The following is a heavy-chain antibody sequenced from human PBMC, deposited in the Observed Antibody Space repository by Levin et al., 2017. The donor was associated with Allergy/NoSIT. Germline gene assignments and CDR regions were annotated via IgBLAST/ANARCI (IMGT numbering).Heavy chain of an antibody. D-gene: IGHD1-26*01. CDR1: GFTFSSYA. Sequence: GGSLRLSCAASGFTFSSYAMSWVRQAPGKGLEWVSTIRGSGDDTYYADSVKGRFTISRDNSKNTLYLQMNSLRAEDTAVYFCAKVKTVGGAFDIWGQGTMVTVSS. V-gene: IGHV3-23*01. J-gene: IGHJ3*02. CDR3: AKVKTVGGAFDI. CDR2: IRGSGDDT.